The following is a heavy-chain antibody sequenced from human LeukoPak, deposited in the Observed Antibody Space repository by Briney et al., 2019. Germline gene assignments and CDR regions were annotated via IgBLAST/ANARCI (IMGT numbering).Heavy chain of an antibody. CDR3: SNELPITGTTGGDAFDI. CDR2: ISGDGGRT. V-gene: IGHV3-43*02. J-gene: IGHJ3*02. D-gene: IGHD1-20*01. Sequence: GGSLRLSCAASGCTFDDYAMHWVRQAPGKGREWVSLISGDGGRTYYADSVKGRFTISRDNSKNSLYLQMNSLRTEDTASFYCSNELPITGTTGGDAFDIWGQGTLVTVSS. CDR1: GCTFDDYA.